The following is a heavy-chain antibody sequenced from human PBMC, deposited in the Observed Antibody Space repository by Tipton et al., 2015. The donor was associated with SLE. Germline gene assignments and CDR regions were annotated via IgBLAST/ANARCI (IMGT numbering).Heavy chain of an antibody. CDR2: ISGSGDNT. CDR1: GFAFNNYG. CDR3: AKVPGTTNLHWFDS. V-gene: IGHV3-23*01. J-gene: IGHJ5*01. D-gene: IGHD1-1*01. Sequence: SGFAFNNYGMNWVRQAPGKGLEWVSGISGSGDNTWYIDSVKGRFTISRDNSKNMLYLQMNSLRAGDTAVYYCAKVPGTTNLHWFDSWGQGTLVTVSS.